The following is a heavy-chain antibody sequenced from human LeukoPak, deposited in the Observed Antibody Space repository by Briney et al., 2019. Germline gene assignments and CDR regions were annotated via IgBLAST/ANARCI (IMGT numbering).Heavy chain of an antibody. CDR3: ARVVTEYDFPSRNIYYMDV. CDR2: IYSGGST. D-gene: IGHD3-3*01. CDR1: GFTVSSNY. V-gene: IGHV3-53*01. J-gene: IGHJ6*03. Sequence: PGGSLRLSCAASGFTVSSNYMSWVRQAPGKGLEWVSVIYSGGSTYYADSVKGRFTISRDNSKNTLYLQMNSLRAEDTAVYYYARVVTEYDFPSRNIYYMDVWGKGTTVTVSS.